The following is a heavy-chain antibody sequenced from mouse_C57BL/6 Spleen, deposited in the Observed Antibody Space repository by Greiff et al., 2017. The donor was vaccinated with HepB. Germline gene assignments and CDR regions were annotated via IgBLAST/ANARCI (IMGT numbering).Heavy chain of an antibody. J-gene: IGHJ3*01. CDR2: IDTSDSET. CDR3: ARFSSGYYFAY. Sequence: VQLQQSGAELVRPGSSVKLSCKASGYTFTSYWMHWVKQRPIQGLEWIGNIDTSDSETHYNQKFKDKATLTVDKSSSTAYMQLSSLTSEDSAVYYCARFSSGYYFAYWGHRTLVTVSA. V-gene: IGHV1-52*01. CDR1: GYTFTSYW. D-gene: IGHD3-2*02.